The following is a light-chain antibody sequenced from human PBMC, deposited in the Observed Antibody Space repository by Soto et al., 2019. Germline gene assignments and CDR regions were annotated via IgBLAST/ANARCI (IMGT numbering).Light chain of an antibody. V-gene: IGKV1-5*03. Sequence: DIQMTQSPSTLSASVGDRVTITCRASQRISSWLAWYQQRPGKVPRLLIYKASTLESVVPSRFSGSGSGTEFTLSISSLQPDDFATSYCQLYNSPPWTFGQGTKVEIK. J-gene: IGKJ1*01. CDR2: KAS. CDR3: QLYNSPPWT. CDR1: QRISSW.